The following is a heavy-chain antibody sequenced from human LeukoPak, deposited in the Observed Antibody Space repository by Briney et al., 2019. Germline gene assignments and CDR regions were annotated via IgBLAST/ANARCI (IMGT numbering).Heavy chain of an antibody. J-gene: IGHJ4*02. CDR1: GFTFSSYA. V-gene: IGHV3-23*01. CDR2: ISGSGGST. D-gene: IGHD4/OR15-4a*01. CDR3: ARDTYGGFDN. Sequence: PGGSLRLSCAASGFTFSSYAMSWVRQAPGKGLEWVSVISGSGGSTYYADSVKGRFTISRDNSKNTLYLQMNSLRAEDTAVYYCARDTYGGFDNWGQGTLVTVSS.